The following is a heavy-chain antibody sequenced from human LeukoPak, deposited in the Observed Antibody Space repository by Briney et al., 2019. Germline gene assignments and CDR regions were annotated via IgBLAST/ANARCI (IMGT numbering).Heavy chain of an antibody. V-gene: IGHV4-39*01. Sequence: SETLSLTCTVSGGSISSSSYYWGWIRQPPGKGLEWIGRIYYSGSTYYNPSLKSRVTISVDTSKNQFSLKLSSVPAADTAVYYCARRSRFGGLNWDYWGQGTLVTVSS. CDR1: GGSISSSSYY. D-gene: IGHD3-10*01. J-gene: IGHJ4*02. CDR2: IYYSGST. CDR3: ARRSRFGGLNWDY.